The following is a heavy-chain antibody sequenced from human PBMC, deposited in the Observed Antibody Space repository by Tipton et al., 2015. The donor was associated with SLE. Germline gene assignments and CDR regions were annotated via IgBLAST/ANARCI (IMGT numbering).Heavy chain of an antibody. Sequence: QSGAEVKKPGASVKVSCKASGYTFISYVISWVRQAPGQGLEWMGWISAYNGNTNYAQKLQVRVTMTTDTSTSTAYMELRSLRSDDTAVYYCASSIAGVYYFDYWGQGTLVTVSS. CDR2: ISAYNGNT. V-gene: IGHV1-18*01. J-gene: IGHJ4*02. D-gene: IGHD6-6*01. CDR3: ASSIAGVYYFDY. CDR1: GYTFISYV.